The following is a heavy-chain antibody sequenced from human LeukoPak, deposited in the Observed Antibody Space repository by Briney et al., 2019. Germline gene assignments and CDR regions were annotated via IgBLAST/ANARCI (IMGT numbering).Heavy chain of an antibody. J-gene: IGHJ4*02. V-gene: IGHV4-39*07. CDR2: LCYGVYI. CDR1: GDSITTTTYY. CDR3: ARDYYDSSGYYYEMTYYFDY. D-gene: IGHD3-22*01. Sequence: SETLSLTCTVSGDSITTTTYYWGWIRQPPGTGLEWIGSLCYGVYISYSPSLKSRFSISVHTSKNQFSLKLSSVTAADTAVYYCARDYYDSSGYYYEMTYYFDYWGQGTLVTVSS.